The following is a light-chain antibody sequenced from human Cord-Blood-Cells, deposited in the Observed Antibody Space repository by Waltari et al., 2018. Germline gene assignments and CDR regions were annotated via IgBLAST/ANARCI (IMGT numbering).Light chain of an antibody. CDR3: CSYAGSSNWV. Sequence: SALTRPAPVPGPPDQPIPISCTGPGSVVGGNTLSSGYQQHPAKAPKLMILEGSKRPSGVSNRFSGSKSGNTASLTISGLQAEDEADYYCCSYAGSSNWVFGGGTKLTVL. CDR2: EGS. CDR1: GSVVGGNTL. V-gene: IGLV2-23*01. J-gene: IGLJ3*02.